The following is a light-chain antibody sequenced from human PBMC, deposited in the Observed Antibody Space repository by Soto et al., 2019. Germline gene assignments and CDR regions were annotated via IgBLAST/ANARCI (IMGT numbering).Light chain of an antibody. J-gene: IGLJ2*01. CDR1: SGHSSYA. CDR2: LNSDGSH. V-gene: IGLV4-69*01. CDR3: QTWGTGIRV. Sequence: SLGASVKLTCTLSSGHSSYAIAWHQQQPEKGPRYLMKLNSDGSHSKGDGIPDRFSGSSSGAERYLTISSLQSEDEADYYCQTWGTGIRVFGGGTKVTVL.